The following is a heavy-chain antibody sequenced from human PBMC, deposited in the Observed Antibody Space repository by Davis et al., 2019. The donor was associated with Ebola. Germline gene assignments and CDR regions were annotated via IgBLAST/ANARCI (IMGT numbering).Heavy chain of an antibody. CDR1: GFTFSSYA. CDR3: TKDKTMATQYWYFDL. D-gene: IGHD4/OR15-4a*01. J-gene: IGHJ2*01. V-gene: IGHV3-74*01. Sequence: GESLKISCAASGFTFSSYAMHWVRQAPGKGLVWVSRVSPDGSATGYADSVRGRFTISRDNAKNTLYLQMNSLRAEDTALYYCTKDKTMATQYWYFDLWGRGTLVSVSS. CDR2: VSPDGSAT.